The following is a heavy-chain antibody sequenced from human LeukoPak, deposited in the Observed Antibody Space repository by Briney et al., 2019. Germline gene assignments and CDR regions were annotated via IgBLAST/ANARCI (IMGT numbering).Heavy chain of an antibody. CDR3: ATTNDGGGYQWGDFFDF. D-gene: IGHD3-22*01. CDR2: IIPNLGTT. J-gene: IGHJ4*02. V-gene: IGHV1-69*04. CDR1: GGTFSSYA. Sequence: GSSVKVSCKASGGTFSSYAISRVRQAPGQGLEWMGRIIPNLGTTNRAQNFQDRVTLTADKSTNTAYMELTSLTSDDTAVYYCATTNDGGGYQWGDFFDFWGQGTLVTVSS.